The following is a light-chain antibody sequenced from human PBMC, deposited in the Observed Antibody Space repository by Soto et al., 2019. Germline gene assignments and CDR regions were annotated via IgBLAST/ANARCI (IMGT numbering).Light chain of an antibody. Sequence: EFVLTHSPGTLSLSPGERATLSCRASQSVSSYLAWYQQKPGQPPRLLIYAASTRAAGVPVRFSGSGSETEFTLTIRSLQSEDFALYYCHQYNNWPWTIGQGTKVDI. CDR3: HQYNNWPWT. CDR2: AAS. V-gene: IGKV3-15*01. J-gene: IGKJ1*01. CDR1: QSVSSY.